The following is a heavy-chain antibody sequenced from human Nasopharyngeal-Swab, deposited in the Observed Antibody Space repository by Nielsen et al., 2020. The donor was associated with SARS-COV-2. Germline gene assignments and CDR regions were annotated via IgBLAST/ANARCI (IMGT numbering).Heavy chain of an antibody. Sequence: WVRQAPGQRPEWIGWIVVGSGNTNYAQKFQERVTITRDMSTGTAYMELSSLRSEDTAVYYCAASLPYDSSGYYSWGQGTLVTVSS. V-gene: IGHV1-58*01. CDR2: IVVGSGNT. J-gene: IGHJ4*02. CDR3: AASLPYDSSGYYS. D-gene: IGHD3-22*01.